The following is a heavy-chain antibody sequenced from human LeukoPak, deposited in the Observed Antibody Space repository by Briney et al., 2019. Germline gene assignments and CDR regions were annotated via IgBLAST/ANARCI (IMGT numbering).Heavy chain of an antibody. Sequence: GGSLRLSCAASGFTFSSHGMHWVRQAPGKGLEWVAVIWYDGSNKYYADSVKGRFTISRDNSKNTLYLQMNSLRAEDTAVYYCARDSHYDSSGYPDYWGQGTLVTVSS. CDR3: ARDSHYDSSGYPDY. J-gene: IGHJ4*02. V-gene: IGHV3-33*01. CDR2: IWYDGSNK. D-gene: IGHD3-22*01. CDR1: GFTFSSHG.